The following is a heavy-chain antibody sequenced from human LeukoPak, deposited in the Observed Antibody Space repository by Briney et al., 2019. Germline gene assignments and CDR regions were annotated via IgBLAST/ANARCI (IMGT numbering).Heavy chain of an antibody. CDR3: ATLVDIGTYYYYGMDV. Sequence: SVKVSCKASGGTFSSYAISWVRQAPGQGLEWMGRIIPIFGIANYAQRFQGRVTITADKSTSTAYMELSSLRSEDTAVYYCATLVDIGTYYYYGMDVWGQGTTVTVSS. CDR1: GGTFSSYA. CDR2: IIPIFGIA. D-gene: IGHD5-12*01. J-gene: IGHJ6*02. V-gene: IGHV1-69*04.